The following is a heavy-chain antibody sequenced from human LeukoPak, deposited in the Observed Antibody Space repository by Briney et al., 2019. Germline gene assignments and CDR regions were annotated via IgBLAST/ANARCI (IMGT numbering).Heavy chain of an antibody. Sequence: GASVKVSCKASGGTFSSYAISWGRQAPGQGLEWMGGIIPIFGTANYAQKFQGRVTITTDESTSTAYMELSSLRSEDTAVYYCAREGDGDNDYWGQGTLVTVSS. J-gene: IGHJ4*02. CDR3: AREGDGDNDY. D-gene: IGHD3-16*01. CDR2: IIPIFGTA. CDR1: GGTFSSYA. V-gene: IGHV1-69*05.